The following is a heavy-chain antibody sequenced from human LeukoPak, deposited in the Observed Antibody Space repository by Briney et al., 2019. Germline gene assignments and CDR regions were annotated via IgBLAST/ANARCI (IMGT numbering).Heavy chain of an antibody. CDR2: FDPEDGKT. CDR3: ATGYLVTAGLMDV. CDR1: GYTLTELS. D-gene: IGHD6-13*01. V-gene: IGHV1-24*01. J-gene: IGHJ6*02. Sequence: GASVKVSCKVSGYTLTELSMFWVRQAPGKGLECMGSFDPEDGKTVYAQKFQGRVTMTEDTSTDTAYMELSSLRSEDTAVYYCATGYLVTAGLMDVWGQGTTVTVSS.